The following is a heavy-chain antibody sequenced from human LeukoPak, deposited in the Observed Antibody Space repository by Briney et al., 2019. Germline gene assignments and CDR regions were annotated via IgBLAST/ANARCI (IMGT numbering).Heavy chain of an antibody. Sequence: EASVKVSCKASGGTFSGYAISWVRQAPGPGLDWMGGIIPIFGTANYAQKFQGRVTITADESTSTAYMELSSLGSEDTAVYYCARIMLSWREFDCWGQGTLVTVSS. D-gene: IGHD1-26*01. CDR3: ARIMLSWREFDC. CDR2: IIPIFGTA. J-gene: IGHJ4*02. CDR1: GGTFSGYA. V-gene: IGHV1-69*01.